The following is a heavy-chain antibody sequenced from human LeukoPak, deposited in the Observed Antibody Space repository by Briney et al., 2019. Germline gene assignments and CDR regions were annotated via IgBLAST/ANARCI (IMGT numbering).Heavy chain of an antibody. CDR2: IYSGGST. J-gene: IGHJ3*02. Sequence: GGSLRLSCAVSGFTVSSNYMSWVRQAPGKGLEWVSLIYSGGSTYYADSVKGRFTVSRDNSKNTLYLQMGSLRAEDMAVYYCARDRLGPPGGNDAFDIWGQGTMVTVSS. V-gene: IGHV3-53*05. D-gene: IGHD3-16*01. CDR1: GFTVSSNY. CDR3: ARDRLGPPGGNDAFDI.